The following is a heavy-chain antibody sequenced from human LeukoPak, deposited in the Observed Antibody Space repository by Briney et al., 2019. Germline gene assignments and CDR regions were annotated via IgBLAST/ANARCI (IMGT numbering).Heavy chain of an antibody. CDR1: GGTFNSYA. CDR2: IIPIFGTA. D-gene: IGHD2-8*01. CDR3: ARDRGSLVYGYFDY. V-gene: IGHV1-69*13. Sequence: GASVKVSCKASGGTFNSYAISWVRQAPGQGLEWMGGIIPIFGTANYAQKFQGRVTITADESTSTAYMELSSLRSEDTAVYYCARDRGSLVYGYFDYWGQGTLVTVSS. J-gene: IGHJ4*02.